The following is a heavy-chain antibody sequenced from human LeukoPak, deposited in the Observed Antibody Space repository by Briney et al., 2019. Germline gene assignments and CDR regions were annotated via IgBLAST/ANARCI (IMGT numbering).Heavy chain of an antibody. J-gene: IGHJ5*02. V-gene: IGHV4-34*01. CDR2: INHSGST. Sequence: SEALSLTCAVYGGSFSGYYWSWIRQPPGKGLEWIGEINHSGSTNYNPSLKSRVTISVDTSKNQFSLKLSSVTAADTAAYYCARGPRYSSSWSLGGWFDPWGQGTLVTVSS. CDR1: GGSFSGYY. D-gene: IGHD6-13*01. CDR3: ARGPRYSSSWSLGGWFDP.